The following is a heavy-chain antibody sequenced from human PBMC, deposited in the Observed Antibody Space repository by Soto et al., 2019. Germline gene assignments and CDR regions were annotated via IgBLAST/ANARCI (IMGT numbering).Heavy chain of an antibody. V-gene: IGHV4-59*01. J-gene: IGHJ4*02. Sequence: PSETLSLTCTVSGGSISSYYWSWIRQPPGKGLEWIGYIYYSGSTNYNPSLKSRVTISVDTSKNQFSLKLSSVTAADTAVYYCARVFDNYPHLDYWGQGTLVTVSS. CDR2: IYYSGST. CDR1: GGSISSYY. D-gene: IGHD4-4*01. CDR3: ARVFDNYPHLDY.